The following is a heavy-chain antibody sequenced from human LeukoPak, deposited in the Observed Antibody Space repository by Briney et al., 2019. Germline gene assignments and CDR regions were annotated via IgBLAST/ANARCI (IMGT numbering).Heavy chain of an antibody. CDR2: IKSKTDGGTT. Sequence: GGSLRLSCAASGFTFSNAWMSWVRQAPGKGLEWVGRIKSKTDGGTTDYAAPVKGRFTISRDDSKNTLYLQMNSLKTEDTAVYYCTTDSAGYYYDSSGYYDYWGQGTLVTVSS. V-gene: IGHV3-15*01. J-gene: IGHJ4*02. CDR1: GFTFSNAW. D-gene: IGHD3-22*01. CDR3: TTDSAGYYYDSSGYYDY.